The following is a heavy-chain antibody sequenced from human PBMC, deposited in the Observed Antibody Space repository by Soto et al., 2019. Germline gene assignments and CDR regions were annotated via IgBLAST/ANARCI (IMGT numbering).Heavy chain of an antibody. CDR2: IIPIFGTA. Sequence: ASVKVSCKASGGTFSSYAISWVRQAPGQGLEWMGGIIPIFGTANYAQKCQGRVTITADESTSTAYMELSSLRSEDTAVYYCAAPRWKGVGHDAFDIWGQGTIVTVSS. V-gene: IGHV1-69*13. D-gene: IGHD1-1*01. CDR3: AAPRWKGVGHDAFDI. CDR1: GGTFSSYA. J-gene: IGHJ3*02.